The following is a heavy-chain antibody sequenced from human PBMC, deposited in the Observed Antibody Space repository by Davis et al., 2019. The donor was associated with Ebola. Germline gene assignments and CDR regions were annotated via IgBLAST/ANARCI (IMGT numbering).Heavy chain of an antibody. V-gene: IGHV3-30*02. CDR2: IRYDGSNK. D-gene: IGHD6-19*01. CDR3: AKDRRVAVAPVGGMDV. Sequence: GESLKISCAASGFTFSSYGMHWVRQAPGKGLEWVAFIRYDGSNKYYADSVKGRFTISRDNSKNTLYLQMNSLRAEDTAVYYCAKDRRVAVAPVGGMDVWGQGTTVTVSS. J-gene: IGHJ6*02. CDR1: GFTFSSYG.